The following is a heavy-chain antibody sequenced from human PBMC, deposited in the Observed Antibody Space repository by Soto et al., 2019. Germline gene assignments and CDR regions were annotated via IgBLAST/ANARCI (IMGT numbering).Heavy chain of an antibody. Sequence: QVQLQESGPGLVKPSETLSLTCTVSGGSISSYYWSWIRQPPGKGLEGIGYIYYSGSTNYNPSLKSRVTRPVDTSKSLFSRKLSSVTAADTAVYYCARDGSGSYLGGYFDLWGRSTLVTVSS. CDR3: ARDGSGSYLGGYFDL. CDR1: GGSISSYY. D-gene: IGHD1-26*01. CDR2: IYYSGST. V-gene: IGHV4-59*01. J-gene: IGHJ2*01.